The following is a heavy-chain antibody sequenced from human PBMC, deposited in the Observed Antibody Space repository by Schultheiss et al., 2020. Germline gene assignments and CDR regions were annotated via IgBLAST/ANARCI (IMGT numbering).Heavy chain of an antibody. CDR1: GGSISSYY. CDR3: ARVRTSGWLIDY. CDR2: IYTSGST. J-gene: IGHJ4*02. Sequence: SETLSLTCPVSGGSISSYYWSWIGQPAGKGLEWIGRIYTSGSTNYNPSLKSRVTMSVDTSKNQFSLKLSAVTASDTAVYYCARVRTSGWLIDYWGQGTLVTVSS. D-gene: IGHD6-19*01. V-gene: IGHV4-4*07.